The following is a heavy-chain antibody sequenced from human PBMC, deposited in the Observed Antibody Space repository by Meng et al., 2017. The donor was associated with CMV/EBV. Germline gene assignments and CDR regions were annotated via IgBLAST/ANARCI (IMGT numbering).Heavy chain of an antibody. CDR1: GYTFTSYD. D-gene: IGHD3-3*01. CDR3: ARHYLRTYYDFWSGYTSYYYYYGMDV. V-gene: IGHV1-8*01. J-gene: IGHJ6*02. Sequence: ASVKVSCKASGYTFTSYDINWVRQATGQGLEWMGWMNPNSGNTGYSQKFQGRVTMTRNTSISTAYMELSSLRSEDTAVYYCARHYLRTYYDFWSGYTSYYYYYGMDVWGQGTTVTVSS. CDR2: MNPNSGNT.